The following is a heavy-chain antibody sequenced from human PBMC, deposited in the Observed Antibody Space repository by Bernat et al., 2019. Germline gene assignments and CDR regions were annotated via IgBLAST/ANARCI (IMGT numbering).Heavy chain of an antibody. J-gene: IGHJ4*02. CDR1: GFTFSDYY. D-gene: IGHD6-13*01. Sequence: QVQLVESGGGLVKPGGSLRLSCAASGFTFSDYYMSWIRQAPGKGLEWVSYISSSSSYTNYADSVKGRFTISRDNAKNSLYLQMNSLRAEDTAVYYCARVGTSSSWYLTDYWGQGTLVTVSS. CDR3: ARVGTSSSWYLTDY. V-gene: IGHV3-11*05. CDR2: ISSSSSYT.